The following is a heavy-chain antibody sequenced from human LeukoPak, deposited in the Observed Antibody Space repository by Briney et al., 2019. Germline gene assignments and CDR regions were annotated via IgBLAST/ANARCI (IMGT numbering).Heavy chain of an antibody. J-gene: IGHJ4*02. CDR2: IYHSGST. Sequence: PSETLSLTCAVSGGSISSGGYSWSWIRQPPGKGLEWIGYIYHSGSTYYNPSLKSRVTISVDRSKNQFSLKLSSVTAADTAVYYCASMTTVTTGAFDYWGQGTPVTVSS. CDR3: ASMTTVTTGAFDY. D-gene: IGHD4-17*01. V-gene: IGHV4-30-2*01. CDR1: GGSISSGGYS.